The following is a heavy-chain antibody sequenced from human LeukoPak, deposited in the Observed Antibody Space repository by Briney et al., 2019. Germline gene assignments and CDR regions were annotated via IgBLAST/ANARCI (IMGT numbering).Heavy chain of an antibody. CDR2: IIPIFGTA. D-gene: IGHD6-13*01. J-gene: IGHJ6*04. CDR1: GYTFTSYG. CDR3: ASRIAAAPTDPMDV. V-gene: IGHV1-69*05. Sequence: SVKVSCKASGYTFTSYGISWVRQAPGQGLEWMGGIIPIFGTANYAQKFQGRVTITTDESTSTAYMELSSLRSEDTAVYYCASRIAAAPTDPMDVWGKGTTVTVSS.